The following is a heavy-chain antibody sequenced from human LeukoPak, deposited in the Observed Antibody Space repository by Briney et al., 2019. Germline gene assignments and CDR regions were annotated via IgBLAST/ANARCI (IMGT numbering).Heavy chain of an antibody. CDR1: GYTLTELS. CDR3: ATDLNTMIVTLSTS. Sequence: ALVKVSCKVSGYTLTELSMHWVRQAPGKGLEWMGGFDPEDGETIYAQKFQGRVTMTEDTSTDTAYMELSSLRSEDTAVYYCATDLNTMIVTLSTSWGQGTLVTVSS. CDR2: FDPEDGET. J-gene: IGHJ5*02. V-gene: IGHV1-24*01. D-gene: IGHD3-22*01.